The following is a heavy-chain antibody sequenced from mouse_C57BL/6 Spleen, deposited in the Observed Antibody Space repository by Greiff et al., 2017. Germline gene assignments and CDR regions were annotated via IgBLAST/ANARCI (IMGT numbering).Heavy chain of an antibody. J-gene: IGHJ1*03. CDR3: EDRYFDV. CDR2: ISYDGSN. CDR1: GYSITSGYY. Sequence: EVQLVESGPGLVKPSQSLSLTCSVTGYSITSGYYWNWIRQFPGNKLEWMGYISYDGSNNYNPSLKNRISITRDTSKNQFFLKLNSVTTEDTATYYCEDRYFDVWGTGTTVTVSS. V-gene: IGHV3-6*01.